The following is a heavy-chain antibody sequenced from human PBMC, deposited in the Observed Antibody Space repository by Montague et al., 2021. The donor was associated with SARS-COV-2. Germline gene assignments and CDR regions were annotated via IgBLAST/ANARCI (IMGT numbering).Heavy chain of an antibody. CDR2: IYYSGST. Sequence: SETLSLTCTVSGGPISSYYWSWIRQSPGKGLEWIGYIYYSGSTNYNPSLKSRVTISVDTSKNQFSLKLSSVTAADTAVYYCASQEVDTAMDRNYYYYGMDVWGQGTTVTVSS. CDR1: GGPISSYY. D-gene: IGHD5-18*01. CDR3: ASQEVDTAMDRNYYYYGMDV. V-gene: IGHV4-59*01. J-gene: IGHJ6*02.